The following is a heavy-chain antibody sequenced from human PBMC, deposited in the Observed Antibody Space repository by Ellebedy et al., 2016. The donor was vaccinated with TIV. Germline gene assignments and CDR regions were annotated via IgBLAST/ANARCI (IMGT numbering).Heavy chain of an antibody. CDR1: GFTFSNYW. V-gene: IGHV3-7*01. J-gene: IGHJ5*02. Sequence: GGSLRLXCAASGFTFSNYWMTWVRQAPGKGLEWVANIKHDGSVKYYGDFVKGRFTISRDNVKNSLSLEMNSLGAEDTAVYYCASRGSTSSWGQGTLVTVSS. CDR3: ASRGSTSS. D-gene: IGHD6-13*01. CDR2: IKHDGSVK.